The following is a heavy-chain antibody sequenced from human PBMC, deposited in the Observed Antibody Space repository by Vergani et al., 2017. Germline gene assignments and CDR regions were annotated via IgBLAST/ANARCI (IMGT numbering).Heavy chain of an antibody. CDR1: GGSFSGYY. J-gene: IGHJ4*02. Sequence: QVQLQQWGAGLLKPSETLSLTCAVYGGSFSGYYWSWIRQPPGKGLEWIGEINHSGSTNYNPSLKSRVTISVDTSKNQFSLKLSSVTAADTAVYYCARGLXGYCSGGSCYSVSLPFDYWGQGTLVTVSS. D-gene: IGHD2-15*01. CDR3: ARGLXGYCSGGSCYSVSLPFDY. CDR2: INHSGST. V-gene: IGHV4-34*01.